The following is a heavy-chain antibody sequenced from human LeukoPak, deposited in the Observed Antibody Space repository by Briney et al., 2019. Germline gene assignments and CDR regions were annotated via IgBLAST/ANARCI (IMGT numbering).Heavy chain of an antibody. D-gene: IGHD1-26*01. CDR2: INAGNGNT. J-gene: IGHJ5*02. V-gene: IGHV1-3*01. Sequence: ASVKVSCKASGYTFTSYAMHWVRQAPGQRLEWMGWINAGNGNTKYSQKFQGRVTITRDTSASTAYMELSSLRSEDTAVYYCARSYGGSWNNWFDPWGQGTLVTVSS. CDR3: ARSYGGSWNNWFDP. CDR1: GYTFTSYA.